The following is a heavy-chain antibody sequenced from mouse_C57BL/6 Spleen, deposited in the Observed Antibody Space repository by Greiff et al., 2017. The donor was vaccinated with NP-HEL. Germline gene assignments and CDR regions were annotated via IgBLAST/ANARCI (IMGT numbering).Heavy chain of an antibody. Sequence: EVQLQQSGAELVKPGASVKLSCTASGFNIKDYYMHWVKQRTEQGLEWFGRIDSEDGETKYAPQFRGKATIPADTSSNTAYLQLSSLTSEDTAVYYCALITTVVARDWYFDVWGTGTTVTVSS. CDR2: IDSEDGET. V-gene: IGHV14-2*01. J-gene: IGHJ1*03. CDR1: GFNIKDYY. CDR3: ALITTVVARDWYFDV. D-gene: IGHD1-1*01.